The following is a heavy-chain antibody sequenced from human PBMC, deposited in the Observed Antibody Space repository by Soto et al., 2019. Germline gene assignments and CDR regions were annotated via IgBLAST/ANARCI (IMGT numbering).Heavy chain of an antibody. CDR1: GGSISSGGYS. J-gene: IGHJ4*02. V-gene: IGHV4-30-2*01. CDR2: IYHSGST. D-gene: IGHD3-10*01. Sequence: SETLSLTCAVSGGSISSGGYSWSWIRQPPGKGLEWIGYIYHSGSTYYNPSLKSRVTISVDRSKNQFSLKLSSVTAADTAVYYCARGRGVIINYFDYWGQGTLVTVSS. CDR3: ARGRGVIINYFDY.